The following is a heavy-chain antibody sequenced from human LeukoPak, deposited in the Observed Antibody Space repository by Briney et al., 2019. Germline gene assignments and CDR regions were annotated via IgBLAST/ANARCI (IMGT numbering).Heavy chain of an antibody. D-gene: IGHD1-14*01. CDR2: LYSDGNT. Sequence: GGSLRLSCAATGFTVITNDMTWVRQAPGKGLEWVSVLYSDGNTKYADSVQGRFTISRDNSKNTLYLEMNSLSPDDTAVYYCARGEEPLAANTLAYWGQGTLVTVSS. CDR3: ARGEEPLAANTLAY. J-gene: IGHJ4*02. CDR1: GFTVITND. V-gene: IGHV3-53*01.